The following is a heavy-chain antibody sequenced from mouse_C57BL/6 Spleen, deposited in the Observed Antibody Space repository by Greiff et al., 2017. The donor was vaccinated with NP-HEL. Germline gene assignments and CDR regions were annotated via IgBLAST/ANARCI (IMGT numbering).Heavy chain of an antibody. CDR1: GFNIKDYY. Sequence: VQLQQSGAELVKPGASVKLSCTASGFNIKDYYMHWVKQRTEQGLEWIGRIDPEDGETKYAPKFQGKATLTVDTSSSTAYMQLSSLTSEDSAVYYCAYGYDRSYYAMDYWGQGTSVTVSS. CDR3: AYGYDRSYYAMDY. J-gene: IGHJ4*01. D-gene: IGHD2-2*01. CDR2: IDPEDGET. V-gene: IGHV14-2*01.